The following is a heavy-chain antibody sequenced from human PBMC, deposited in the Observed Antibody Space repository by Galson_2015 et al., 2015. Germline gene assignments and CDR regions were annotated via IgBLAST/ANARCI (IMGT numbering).Heavy chain of an antibody. CDR1: GGTFSSYA. CDR2: IITIFGIA. D-gene: IGHD3-22*01. CDR3: ARALHYYSSGYVYFFDY. V-gene: IGHV1-69*10. J-gene: IGHJ4*02. Sequence: SVKVSCKASGGTFSSYAISWVRQAPGQGLEWMGGIITIFGIANYAQKFQGRVTITADKSTSTAYMELSSLRSEDTAVYYCARALHYYSSGYVYFFDYWGQGTLVTVSS.